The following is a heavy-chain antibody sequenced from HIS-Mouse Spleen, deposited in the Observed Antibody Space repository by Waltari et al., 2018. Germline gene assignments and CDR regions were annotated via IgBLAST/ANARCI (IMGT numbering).Heavy chain of an antibody. Sequence: QLQLQESGPGLVKPSETLSLTCTVSGGSISSSSYHRGWIRHPPGKGLEWIGSIYYSGSTYYNPSLKSRVTISVDTSKNQFSLKLSSVTAADTAVYYCAREIPYSSSWYDWYFDLWGRGTLVTVSS. V-gene: IGHV4-39*07. CDR1: GGSISSSSYH. CDR2: IYYSGST. J-gene: IGHJ2*01. CDR3: AREIPYSSSWYDWYFDL. D-gene: IGHD6-13*01.